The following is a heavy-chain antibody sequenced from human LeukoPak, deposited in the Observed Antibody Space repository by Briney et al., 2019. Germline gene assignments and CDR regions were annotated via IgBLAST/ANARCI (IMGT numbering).Heavy chain of an antibody. Sequence: SETLSLTCAVSGYSMSSGYFWAWIRQPPGKGLEWIGSISHSGSSYSKPSLKSRVIISVDTSSNQFPLKLTSVTAADTATYYCARDGYYYEGSFEYWGQGIRVAVSS. J-gene: IGHJ4*02. CDR3: ARDGYYYEGSFEY. CDR1: GYSMSSGYF. CDR2: ISHSGSS. D-gene: IGHD3-22*01. V-gene: IGHV4-38-2*02.